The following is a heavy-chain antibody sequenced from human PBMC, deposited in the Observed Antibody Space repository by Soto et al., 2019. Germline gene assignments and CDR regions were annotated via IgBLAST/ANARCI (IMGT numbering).Heavy chain of an antibody. Sequence: QVTLKESGPVLVKPTETLTLTCTVSGFSLSNARMGVSWIRQPPGKALEWLAHIFSNDEKSYSTSLKSRLTISKDTSKSQVVLTMTNMDPVDTATYYCARILPDYGGYKCGMDVWGQGTTVTVSS. J-gene: IGHJ6*02. V-gene: IGHV2-26*01. D-gene: IGHD4-17*01. CDR1: GFSLSNARMG. CDR3: ARILPDYGGYKCGMDV. CDR2: IFSNDEK.